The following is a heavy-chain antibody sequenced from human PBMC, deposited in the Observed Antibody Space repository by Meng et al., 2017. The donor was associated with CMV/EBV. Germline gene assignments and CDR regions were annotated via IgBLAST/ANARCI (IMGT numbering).Heavy chain of an antibody. D-gene: IGHD3-16*02. Sequence: QVQRVQSGAEVKTPGSSVKLSCTASGGTISRYSISWLRQAPGQGLEWMGGIIPIFGTANYAQKFQGRVTITADESTSTAYMELSSLRSEDTAVYYCARQLRLGELSPFDYWGQGTLVTVSS. CDR2: IIPIFGTA. J-gene: IGHJ4*02. CDR3: ARQLRLGELSPFDY. CDR1: GGTISRYS. V-gene: IGHV1-69*12.